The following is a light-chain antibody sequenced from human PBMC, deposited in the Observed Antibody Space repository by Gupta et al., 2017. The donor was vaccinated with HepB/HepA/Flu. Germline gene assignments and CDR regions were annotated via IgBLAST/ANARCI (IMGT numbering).Light chain of an antibody. J-gene: IGKJ3*01. V-gene: IGKV1-39*01. Sequence: DILMTQSPSSLSASVGDRVTITCRPGQTINIYLSWYQQKSGRAPQLVIYGASNSSSGVPSRFSGSGSGTDFTLTISSLQPEDVATYYCQQSDSTPFTFGPGTRVGIK. CDR2: GAS. CDR1: QTINIY. CDR3: QQSDSTPFT.